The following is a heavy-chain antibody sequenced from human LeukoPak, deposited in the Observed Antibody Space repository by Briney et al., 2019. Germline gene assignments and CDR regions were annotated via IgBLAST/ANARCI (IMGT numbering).Heavy chain of an antibody. V-gene: IGHV3-48*03. CDR1: GFTFRSYE. D-gene: IGHD3-3*01. CDR2: LSSSGSAF. CDR3: ARSARLMKGVVEVTALDD. Sequence: GGSLTLSCEDSGFTFRSYEMNWVRQAPGKGLEWIAYLSSSGSAFSYADPVKGRFTIARDNAKNSVYLEMNSLRADDTAVYYCARSARLMKGVVEVTALDDWGQGTLVTVSS. J-gene: IGHJ4*02.